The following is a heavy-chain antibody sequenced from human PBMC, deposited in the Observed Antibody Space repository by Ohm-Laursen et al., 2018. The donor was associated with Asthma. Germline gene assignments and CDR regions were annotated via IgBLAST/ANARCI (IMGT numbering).Heavy chain of an antibody. CDR3: ARGGVFWSGYFDY. Sequence: SLRLSCAASGFTFSSYGMHWVRQAPGKGLEWVAVISYDGSNKYYADSVKGRFTISRDNSENTLYLQMNSLRAGDTAVYYCARGGVFWSGYFDYWGQGTLVTVSS. D-gene: IGHD3-3*01. CDR2: ISYDGSNK. V-gene: IGHV3-30*03. J-gene: IGHJ4*02. CDR1: GFTFSSYG.